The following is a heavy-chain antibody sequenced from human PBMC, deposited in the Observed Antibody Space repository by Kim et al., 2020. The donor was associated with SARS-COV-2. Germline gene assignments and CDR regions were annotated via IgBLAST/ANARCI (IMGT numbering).Heavy chain of an antibody. V-gene: IGHV1-69*01. J-gene: IGHJ4*02. CDR3: ARDLSQGFNYGVFDS. Sequence: AEQFEGRVTIHADESTRTVYMELSSLTSEDTAIYFCARDLSQGFNYGVFDSWGQGTLVTVSS. D-gene: IGHD5-18*01.